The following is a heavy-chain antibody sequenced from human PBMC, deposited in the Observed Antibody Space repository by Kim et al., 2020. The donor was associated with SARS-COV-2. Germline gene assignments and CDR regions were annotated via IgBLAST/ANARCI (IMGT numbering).Heavy chain of an antibody. Sequence: GESLKISCKGSGYSFTSYWIRWVRQMPGKGLEWMGIIYPGDSDTRYSPSFQGQVTISADKSISTAYLQWSSLKASDTAMYYCARGNEFYYGSSGYQLQHWGQGTLVTVSS. V-gene: IGHV5-51*01. CDR2: IYPGDSDT. J-gene: IGHJ1*01. D-gene: IGHD3-22*01. CDR3: ARGNEFYYGSSGYQLQH. CDR1: GYSFTSYW.